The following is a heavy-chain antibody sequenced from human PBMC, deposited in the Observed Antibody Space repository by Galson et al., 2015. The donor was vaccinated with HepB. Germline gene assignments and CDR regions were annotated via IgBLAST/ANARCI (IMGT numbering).Heavy chain of an antibody. Sequence: SVKVSCKASGYTFTSYAMHWVRQAPGQRLEWMGWISAYNGNTNYAQKLQGRVTMTTDTSTSTAYMELRSLRSDDTAVYYCARVSGWTYFDYWGQGTLVTVSS. D-gene: IGHD6-19*01. CDR1: GYTFTSYA. CDR2: ISAYNGNT. CDR3: ARVSGWTYFDY. J-gene: IGHJ4*02. V-gene: IGHV1-18*01.